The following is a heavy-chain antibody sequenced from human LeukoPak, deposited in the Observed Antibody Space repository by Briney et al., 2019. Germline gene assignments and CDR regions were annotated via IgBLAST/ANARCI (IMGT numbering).Heavy chain of an antibody. CDR2: ISGNVNT. J-gene: IGHJ4*02. Sequence: GGSLRLSCAASGFTFSTYAMSWVRQAPGKGLEWVSGISGNVNTYYADSVKGRFTISRDNSKNTLYLQMTSLRAEDKAVYYCAKDVGYRGNYYFNYWGQGSLVTVSS. CDR3: AKDVGYRGNYYFNY. V-gene: IGHV3-23*01. CDR1: GFTFSTYA. D-gene: IGHD2-15*01.